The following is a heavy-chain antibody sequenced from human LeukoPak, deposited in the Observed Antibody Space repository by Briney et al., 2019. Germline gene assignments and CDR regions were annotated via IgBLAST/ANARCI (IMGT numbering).Heavy chain of an antibody. Sequence: PGGSLRLSCAASGFMFSSNWMSWVRLAPGKGLEWVANIKEDGTETYYVDSVKGRFTISRDNAKNSLYLRMNSLRVEDTAVYYCAKTRPLDSSSWSHGDYWGQGTLVTVSS. CDR3: AKTRPLDSSSWSHGDY. D-gene: IGHD6-13*01. J-gene: IGHJ4*02. V-gene: IGHV3-7*03. CDR1: GFMFSSNW. CDR2: IKEDGTET.